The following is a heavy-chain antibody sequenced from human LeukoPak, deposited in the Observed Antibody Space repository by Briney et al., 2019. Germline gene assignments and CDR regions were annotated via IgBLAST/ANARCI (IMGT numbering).Heavy chain of an antibody. Sequence: SETLSLTCTVSGGSISSYYWSWIRQPPGKGLEWIGYIYYSGSTNYNPSLKSRVTISVDTSKNQFSLKLSSVTAADTAVYYCARHGPDYDILTAIDYWGQGTLVTVSS. V-gene: IGHV4-59*08. CDR1: GGSISSYY. CDR2: IYYSGST. D-gene: IGHD3-9*01. CDR3: ARHGPDYDILTAIDY. J-gene: IGHJ4*02.